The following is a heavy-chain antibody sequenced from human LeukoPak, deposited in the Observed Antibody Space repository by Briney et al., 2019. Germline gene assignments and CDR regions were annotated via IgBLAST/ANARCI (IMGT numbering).Heavy chain of an antibody. CDR2: ISYDGSNK. J-gene: IGHJ4*02. V-gene: IGHV3-30-3*01. CDR3: ARGEQQLVFCFDY. Sequence: PGGSLRLSCAASGFTFSSYAMHWVRQAPGKGLEWVAVISYDGSNKYYADSVKGRFTISRDNSKNTLYLQMNSLRAEDTAVYYCARGEQQLVFCFDYWGQGTLVTVSS. D-gene: IGHD6-13*01. CDR1: GFTFSSYA.